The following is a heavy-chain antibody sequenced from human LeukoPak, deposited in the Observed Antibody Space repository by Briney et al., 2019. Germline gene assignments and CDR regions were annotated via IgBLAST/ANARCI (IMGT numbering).Heavy chain of an antibody. CDR3: ARHGPEMATRSGIDY. V-gene: IGHV5-51*01. J-gene: IGHJ4*02. Sequence: GESLKISCKGSGYSFTSYWIGWVRQMPGKGLEWMGIIYPGDSDTRYSPSFQGQVTISADKSISTAYLQWSSLKASDTAMYYCARHGPEMATRSGIDYWGQGTQVTVSS. CDR2: IYPGDSDT. D-gene: IGHD5-24*01. CDR1: GYSFTSYW.